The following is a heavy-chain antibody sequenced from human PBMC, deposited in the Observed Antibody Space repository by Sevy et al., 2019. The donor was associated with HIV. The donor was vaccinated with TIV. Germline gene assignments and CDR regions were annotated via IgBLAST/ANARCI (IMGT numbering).Heavy chain of an antibody. CDR2: ITSNGGST. J-gene: IGHJ5*02. CDR3: AKCLTPVTNQWSFDL. D-gene: IGHD4-17*01. CDR1: GFTFSSSA. V-gene: IGHV3-23*01. Sequence: GGSLRLSCAASGFTFSSSAMTWVRQAPGKGLEWVSAITSNGGSTFYADSVKGRFTISRDISQNTLFLQMNSLRAEDTAVYYCAKCLTPVTNQWSFDLWGQGTLVTVSS.